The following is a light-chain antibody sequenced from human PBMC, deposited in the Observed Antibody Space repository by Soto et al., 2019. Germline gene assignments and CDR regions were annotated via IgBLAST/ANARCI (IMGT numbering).Light chain of an antibody. Sequence: QSVLQQPPSGSGAPGQRVTISCTGSSSKIGAVYDVHWYQQYPGTAPKLLIYGNSNRPSGVPDRFSGSKSGTSAPLAISGLQAEDEADYYCQSYDSSLSGYVFGTGTKVTVL. CDR3: QSYDSSLSGYV. J-gene: IGLJ1*01. CDR1: SSKIGAVYD. V-gene: IGLV1-40*01. CDR2: GNS.